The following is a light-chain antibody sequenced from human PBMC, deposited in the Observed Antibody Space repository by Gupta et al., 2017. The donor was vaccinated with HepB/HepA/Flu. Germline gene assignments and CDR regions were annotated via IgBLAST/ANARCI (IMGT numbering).Light chain of an antibody. J-gene: IGLJ2*01. CDR1: SSNTGNNA. Sequence: QSVLTQPPSVSEVPGQRVTISCSGSSSNTGNNAVNWYQRLPGAAPRLIIYSNNMRPSAVSDRFSGSKSGTSASLAIRGLQSEDEAHYYCATWDDSLNGVIFGGGTQLTVL. CDR2: SNN. CDR3: ATWDDSLNGVI. V-gene: IGLV1-36*01.